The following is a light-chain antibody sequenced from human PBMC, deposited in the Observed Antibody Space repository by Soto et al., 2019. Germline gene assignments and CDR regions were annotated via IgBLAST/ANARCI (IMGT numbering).Light chain of an antibody. CDR1: ENVRTF. CDR3: QEYGRSPYT. J-gene: IGKJ2*01. V-gene: IGKV3-11*01. CDR2: GAS. Sequence: EVVLTQSPATLSLSPGERATLSCRASENVRTFVDWYQQKPGQAPRLLIYGASNRATGIPARFSGSGSGTDFTLTISDLEPEDFAIYFCQEYGRSPYTFGLGTKLEIK.